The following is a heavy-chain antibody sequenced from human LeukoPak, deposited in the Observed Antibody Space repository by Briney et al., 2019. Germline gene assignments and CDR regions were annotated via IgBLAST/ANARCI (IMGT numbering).Heavy chain of an antibody. CDR2: IYYSRST. J-gene: IGHJ4*02. CDR3: ARLGSGSYRYYFDY. Sequence: SETLSLTCTVSGGSISSYYWSWIRQPPGKGLEWIGYIYYSRSTNYNPSLKSRVTISVDTSKNQFSLKLSSVTAADTAVYYCARLGSGSYRYYFDYWGQGTLVTVSS. V-gene: IGHV4-59*08. D-gene: IGHD1-26*01. CDR1: GGSISSYY.